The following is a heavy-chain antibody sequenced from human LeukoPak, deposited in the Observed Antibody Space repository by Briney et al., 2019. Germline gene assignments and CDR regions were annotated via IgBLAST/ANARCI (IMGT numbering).Heavy chain of an antibody. CDR1: GFTFSSYG. CDR2: ISYDGSNK. CDR3: AKAYGGGYDYTSDFDY. Sequence: GGSLRLSCAASGFTFSSYGMHWVRQAPGKGLEWVAVISYDGSNKYYADSVKGRFTISGDNSKNTLYLQMNSLRAEDTAVYYCAKAYGGGYDYTSDFDYWGQGTLVTVSS. J-gene: IGHJ4*02. V-gene: IGHV3-30*18. D-gene: IGHD5-12*01.